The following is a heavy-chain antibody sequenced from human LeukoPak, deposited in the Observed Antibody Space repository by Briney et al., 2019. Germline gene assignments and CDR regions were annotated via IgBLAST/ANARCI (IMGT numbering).Heavy chain of an antibody. CDR1: GFTFSQYW. J-gene: IGHJ6*03. Sequence: GGSLRLSCAASGFTFSQYWISWVRQAPGKGLEWVANIKHDGSEKQDGSEKNYVDSVKGRFTISRDNAKNSLYLQMNSLRAEDTAVYYCARSGRGLDSFYFYMDVWGKGTTVTVSS. D-gene: IGHD3-10*01. V-gene: IGHV3-7*01. CDR3: ARSGRGLDSFYFYMDV. CDR2: IKHDGSEKQDGSEK.